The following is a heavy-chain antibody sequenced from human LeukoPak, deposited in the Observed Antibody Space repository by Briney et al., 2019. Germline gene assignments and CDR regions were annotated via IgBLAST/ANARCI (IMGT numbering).Heavy chain of an antibody. D-gene: IGHD3-10*01. Sequence: GASVKVSCKASGGSFSSYAISWVRQAPGQGLEWMGRIIPILGIANYAQKFQGTVTITADKSTSTAYMELSSLRSEDTAVYYCAREGYYGSGSYFSRPYDYWGQGTLVTVSS. V-gene: IGHV1-69*04. J-gene: IGHJ4*02. CDR2: IIPILGIA. CDR3: AREGYYGSGSYFSRPYDY. CDR1: GGSFSSYA.